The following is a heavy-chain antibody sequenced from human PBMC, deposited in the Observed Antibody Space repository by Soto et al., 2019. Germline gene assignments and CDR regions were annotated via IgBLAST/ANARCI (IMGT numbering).Heavy chain of an antibody. D-gene: IGHD6-6*01. J-gene: IGHJ6*04. Sequence: SETLSLTCTVSGGSISSSSYYWGWIRQPPGKGLEWIGSIYYSGSTYYNPSLKSRVTISVDTSKNQFSLKVSSVTAADTAVYYCARPGAARRIFYGMDVWGKGTTVTVSS. CDR3: ARPGAARRIFYGMDV. CDR1: GGSISSSSYY. V-gene: IGHV4-39*01. CDR2: IYYSGST.